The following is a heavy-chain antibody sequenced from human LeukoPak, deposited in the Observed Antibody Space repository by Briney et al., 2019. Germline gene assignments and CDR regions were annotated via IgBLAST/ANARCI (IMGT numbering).Heavy chain of an antibody. CDR3: ARETHITRDY. D-gene: IGHD1-14*01. CDR1: GFTFSSYS. J-gene: IGHJ4*02. CDR2: ISSSSGYI. Sequence: GGSLRLSCAASGFTFSSYSMNWVRQAPGKGLEWVSSISSSSGYIYYAGSVKGRFTISRDNAKNSLYLQMNSLRAEDTAVYYCARETHITRDYWGQGTLVTVSS. V-gene: IGHV3-21*01.